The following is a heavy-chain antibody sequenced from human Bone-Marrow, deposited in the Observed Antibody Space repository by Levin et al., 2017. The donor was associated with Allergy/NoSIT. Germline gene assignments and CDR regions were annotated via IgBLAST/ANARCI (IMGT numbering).Heavy chain of an antibody. J-gene: IGHJ4*02. CDR3: TKTGLSGEEGPMIVAGDY. D-gene: IGHD3-22*01. Sequence: PGGSLRLSCAASGFIFSTHAMTWVRQAPGKGLEWVSAISGSGGGTYYADSVKGRFTISRDNSKNTLYLQMNSLRAEDTAIYYCTKTGLSGEEGPMIVAGDYWGQGTLVTVSS. CDR2: ISGSGGGT. CDR1: GFIFSTHA. V-gene: IGHV3-23*01.